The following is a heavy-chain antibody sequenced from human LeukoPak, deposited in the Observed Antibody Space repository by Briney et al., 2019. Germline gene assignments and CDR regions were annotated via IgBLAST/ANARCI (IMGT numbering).Heavy chain of an antibody. Sequence: GESLRLSCAASGFTFSSYAMSWVRQAPGKGLEWVSVIYSGGSTYYADSVKGRFTISRDNSKNTLYLQMNSLRAEDTAVYYCARERYDILTGYYPRYFDYWGQGTLVTVSS. CDR2: IYSGGST. D-gene: IGHD3-9*01. V-gene: IGHV3-66*01. CDR1: GFTFSSYA. J-gene: IGHJ4*02. CDR3: ARERYDILTGYYPRYFDY.